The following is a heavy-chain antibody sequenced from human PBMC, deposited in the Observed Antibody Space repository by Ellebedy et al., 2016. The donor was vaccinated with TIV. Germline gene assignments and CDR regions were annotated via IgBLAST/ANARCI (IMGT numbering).Heavy chain of an antibody. D-gene: IGHD1-26*01. CDR2: VRYDGANK. CDR1: GFSFSSSG. Sequence: GESLKISCTASGFSFSSSGMHWVRQAPGKGLEWLAFVRYDGANKYYADSVTGRFTISRENSKNTLYLQMNSLRAEDTAVYYCAKDPSASHRYYFDYWGQGTLVTVSS. CDR3: AKDPSASHRYYFDY. V-gene: IGHV3-30*02. J-gene: IGHJ4*02.